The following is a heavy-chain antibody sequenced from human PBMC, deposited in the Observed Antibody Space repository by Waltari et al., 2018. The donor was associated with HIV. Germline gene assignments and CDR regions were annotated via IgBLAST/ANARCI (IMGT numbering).Heavy chain of an antibody. CDR3: ATGYYDSSTYYGGDY. CDR2: FKPEDGET. D-gene: IGHD3-22*01. Sequence: QVQLVQSGAEGTKPGASVKVACKVSGYTLTALSMPWVREGNGKGLEWMGGFKPEDGETIYAQKFQGRVTMTDDTSTDTAYMELSSLRSEDTAVYYCATGYYDSSTYYGGDYWGQGTLVTVSS. CDR1: GYTLTALS. J-gene: IGHJ4*02. V-gene: IGHV1-24*01.